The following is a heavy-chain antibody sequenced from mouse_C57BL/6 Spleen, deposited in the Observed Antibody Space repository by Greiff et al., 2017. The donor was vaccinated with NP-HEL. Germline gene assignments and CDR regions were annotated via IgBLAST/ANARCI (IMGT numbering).Heavy chain of an antibody. D-gene: IGHD4-1*01. CDR1: GYTFTSYW. J-gene: IGHJ1*03. CDR2: IDPSDSET. V-gene: IGHV1-52*01. Sequence: QVQLQQPGAELVRPGSSVKLSCKASGYTFTSYWMHWVKQRPIQGLEWIGNIDPSDSETHYNQKFKDKATLTVDKSSSTAYMQLSSLTSEDSAVYYGVRGGELGRGDFDVWGTGTTVTVSS. CDR3: VRGGELGRGDFDV.